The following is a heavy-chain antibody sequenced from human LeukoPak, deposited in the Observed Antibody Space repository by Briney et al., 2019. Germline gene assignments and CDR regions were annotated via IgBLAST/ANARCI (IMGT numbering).Heavy chain of an antibody. CDR3: ANMRGDYSNWFDP. J-gene: IGHJ5*02. Sequence: GGSLRLSCAASGFTFSSYAMSWVRQAPGKGLEWVSAISGSGGSTYYADSVRGRFTISRDNSKNTLYLQMNSLRAEDTAVYYCANMRGDYSNWFDPWGQGTLVTVSS. V-gene: IGHV3-23*01. CDR2: ISGSGGST. CDR1: GFTFSSYA. D-gene: IGHD3-10*01.